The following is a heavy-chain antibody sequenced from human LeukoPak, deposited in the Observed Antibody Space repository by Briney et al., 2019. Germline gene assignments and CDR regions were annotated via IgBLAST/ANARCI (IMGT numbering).Heavy chain of an antibody. Sequence: SETLSLTCTVSGGSISSSSYYWSWIRQPPGKGLEWIGYIYYSGSTNYNPSLKSRVTISVDTSKNQFSLKLSPVTAADTAVYYCARASHGWYFDLWGRGTLVTVSS. CDR1: GGSISSSSYY. CDR2: IYYSGST. V-gene: IGHV4-61*05. D-gene: IGHD6-6*01. CDR3: ARASHGWYFDL. J-gene: IGHJ2*01.